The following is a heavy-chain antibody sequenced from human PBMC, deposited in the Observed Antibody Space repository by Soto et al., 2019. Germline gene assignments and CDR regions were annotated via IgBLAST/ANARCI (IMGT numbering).Heavy chain of an antibody. CDR1: GGSFRGYY. J-gene: IGHJ4*02. CDR2: INHSGST. D-gene: IGHD3-3*01. CDR3: ARVPSKIRFLAHDY. V-gene: IGHV4-34*01. Sequence: SETLSLTCAVYGGSFRGYYWSWIRQPPGKGLEWIGEINHSGSTNYNPSLKSRVTISVDTSKNQFSLKLSSVTAADTAVYYCARVPSKIRFLAHDYWGQGTLVTVSS.